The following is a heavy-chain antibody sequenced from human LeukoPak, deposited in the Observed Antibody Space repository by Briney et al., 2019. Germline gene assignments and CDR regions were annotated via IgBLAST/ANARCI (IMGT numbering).Heavy chain of an antibody. CDR1: GFTFSSYA. J-gene: IGHJ4*02. V-gene: IGHV3-33*08. CDR2: IWYDGSNK. Sequence: GGSLRLSCAASGFTFSSYAMSWVRQAPGKGLEWVAVIWYDGSNKYYADSVKGRFTISRDNSKNTLYLQMNSLRAEDTAVYYCARDSSGWLYYFDYWGQGTLVTVSS. D-gene: IGHD6-19*01. CDR3: ARDSSGWLYYFDY.